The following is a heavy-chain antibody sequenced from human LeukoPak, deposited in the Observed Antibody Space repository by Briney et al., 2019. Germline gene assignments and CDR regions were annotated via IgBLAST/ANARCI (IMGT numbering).Heavy chain of an antibody. V-gene: IGHV4-59*01. Sequence: SETLSLTCTVSGGSISSYYWSWIRQPPGKGLERIGYIYYSGSTNYNPSLKSRVTISVDTSKNQFSLKLSSVTAADTAVYYCARVRYSYGLLFDYWGQGTLVTVSS. CDR1: GGSISSYY. J-gene: IGHJ4*02. CDR2: IYYSGST. CDR3: ARVRYSYGLLFDY. D-gene: IGHD5-18*01.